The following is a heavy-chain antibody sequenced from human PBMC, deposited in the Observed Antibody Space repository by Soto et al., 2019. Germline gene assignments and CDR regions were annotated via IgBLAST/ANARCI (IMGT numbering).Heavy chain of an antibody. V-gene: IGHV1-8*01. CDR1: GYSFSDYD. Sequence: QVQLVQSGAEVKKPGASVKVSCKASGYSFSDYDINWVRQATGQEPEWMGWMNPNSGNTGYAQKFQGRVTMTRNTSINTAYMELSSLGSEDTAVYYCARDNRYNWNDEGWFDPWGQGTLVTVSS. CDR2: MNPNSGNT. J-gene: IGHJ5*02. D-gene: IGHD1-20*01. CDR3: ARDNRYNWNDEGWFDP.